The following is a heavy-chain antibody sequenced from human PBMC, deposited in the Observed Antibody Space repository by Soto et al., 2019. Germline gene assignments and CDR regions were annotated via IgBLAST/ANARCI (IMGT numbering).Heavy chain of an antibody. CDR1: GGSFSGYY. Sequence: QVQLQQWGAGLLKPSETLSLTCAVYGGSFSGYYWSWIRQPPGKGLEWIGEIIHSGSTNYNPSLKSRVTISVDTSKNQFSLKLSSVTAADTAVYYCARQIVAGIFRDYWGQGTLVTVSS. J-gene: IGHJ4*02. CDR3: ARQIVAGIFRDY. V-gene: IGHV4-34*12. CDR2: IIHSGST. D-gene: IGHD6-19*01.